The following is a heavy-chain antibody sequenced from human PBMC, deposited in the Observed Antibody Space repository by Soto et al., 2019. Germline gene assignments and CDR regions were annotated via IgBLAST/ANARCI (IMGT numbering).Heavy chain of an antibody. J-gene: IGHJ3*02. CDR2: INSDGSST. CDR3: ARLYYYDSSGYYYGHGAFDI. V-gene: IGHV3-74*01. CDR1: GFTFSSYW. Sequence: EVQLVESGGGLVQPGGSLRLSCAASGFTFSSYWMHWVRQAPGKGLVWVSRINSDGSSTSYADSVKGRFTISRDNAKNTLYLQMNSLRAEDTAVYYCARLYYYDSSGYYYGHGAFDIWGQGTMVTVSS. D-gene: IGHD3-22*01.